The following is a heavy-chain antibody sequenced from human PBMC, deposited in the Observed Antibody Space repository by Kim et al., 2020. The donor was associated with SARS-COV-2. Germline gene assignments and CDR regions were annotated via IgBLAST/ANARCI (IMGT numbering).Heavy chain of an antibody. CDR1: GGSISSSSYY. D-gene: IGHD6-13*01. CDR2: IYYSGST. Sequence: SETLSLTCTVSGGSISSSSYYWGWIRQPPGKGLEWIGSIYYSGSTYYNPSLKSRVTISVDTSKNQFSLKLSSVTAADTAVYYCARRGIAATDPPWDYWGQGTLVTVSS. J-gene: IGHJ4*02. CDR3: ARRGIAATDPPWDY. V-gene: IGHV4-39*01.